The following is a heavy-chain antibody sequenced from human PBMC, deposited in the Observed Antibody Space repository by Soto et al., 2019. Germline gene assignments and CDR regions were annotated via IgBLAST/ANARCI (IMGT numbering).Heavy chain of an antibody. V-gene: IGHV3-7*01. J-gene: IGHJ3*02. D-gene: IGHD3-3*01. CDR3: ARDRITIFGVAPSDAFDI. Sequence: GGSLRLSCAASGFTFSSYWMSWVRQAPGKGLEWVANIKQDGSEKYYVDSVKGRFTISRDNAKNSLYLQMNSLRAEDTAVYYCARDRITIFGVAPSDAFDIWGQGTMVTVSS. CDR1: GFTFSSYW. CDR2: IKQDGSEK.